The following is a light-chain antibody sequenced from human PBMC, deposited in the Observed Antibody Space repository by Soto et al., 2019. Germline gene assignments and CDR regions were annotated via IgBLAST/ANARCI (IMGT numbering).Light chain of an antibody. CDR3: QQYNNWPPSWT. CDR2: YAS. J-gene: IGKJ1*01. CDR1: QSVGSN. Sequence: EIVMTQSPATLSVSPGERATLSCRASQSVGSNLAWYQQKPGQAPRLLIYYASTRDTGVPARFSGSGSGTDFTLTISRLQSEDFAVYYCQQYNNWPPSWTFGQGTKVEMK. V-gene: IGKV3-15*01.